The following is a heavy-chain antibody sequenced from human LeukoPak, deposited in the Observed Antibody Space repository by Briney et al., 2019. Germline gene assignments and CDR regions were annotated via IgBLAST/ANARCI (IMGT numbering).Heavy chain of an antibody. J-gene: IGHJ4*02. CDR3: ARDCSRTSCYTRSDY. D-gene: IGHD2-2*02. Sequence: GASVKVSCKASGYTFTSYDISWVRQATGQGLEWMGWMNPNSGNTGYAQKFQGRVTITRDTSISTAYMELSGLRSEDTAVSFCARDCSRTSCYTRSDYWGQGTLVTVSS. CDR2: MNPNSGNT. CDR1: GYTFTSYD. V-gene: IGHV1-8*01.